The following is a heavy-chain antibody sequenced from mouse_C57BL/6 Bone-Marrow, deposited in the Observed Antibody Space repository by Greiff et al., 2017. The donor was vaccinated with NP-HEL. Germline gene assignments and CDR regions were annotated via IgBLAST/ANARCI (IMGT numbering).Heavy chain of an antibody. CDR2: IYPGDGDT. CDR1: GYAFSSSW. D-gene: IGHD2-1*01. Sequence: VQLQQSGPELVKPGASVKISCKASGYAFSSSWMNWVKQRPGKGLEWIGRIYPGDGDTNYNGKFKGKATLTADKSSSTAYMQLSSLTSEDSAVYFCTSYYYGNYEGAMGCWGQGASVTVAS. CDR3: TSYYYGNYEGAMGC. J-gene: IGHJ4*01. V-gene: IGHV1-82*01.